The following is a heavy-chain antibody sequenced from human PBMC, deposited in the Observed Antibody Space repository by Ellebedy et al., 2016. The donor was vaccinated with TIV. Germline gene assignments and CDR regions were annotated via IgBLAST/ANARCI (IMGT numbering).Heavy chain of an antibody. CDR1: GFTFSSFA. V-gene: IGHV3-23*01. Sequence: GESLKISCAASGFTFSSFAMHWVRQAPGKGLEWLSVISSDGSSTYHADSVKGRFTITRDNSKNTLYLQMNRLRTEDTAVYFCAKGSSSGFTYDRVGFEYWGQGALVTVSS. D-gene: IGHD3-22*01. CDR3: AKGSSSGFTYDRVGFEY. J-gene: IGHJ4*02. CDR2: ISSDGSST.